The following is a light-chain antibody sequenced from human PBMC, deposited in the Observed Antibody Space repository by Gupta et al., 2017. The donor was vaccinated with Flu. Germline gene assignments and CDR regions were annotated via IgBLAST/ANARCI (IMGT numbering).Light chain of an antibody. Sequence: SYVLTQPPPVAVAPGQTARISCGGNNIGTRSVHWYQQKPGQAPVMVVYDDSDRPSGIPERFSGSNSGNTATLTISRVEGGDEADYYCQLWDRDTDHPLFGGGTKLTVL. CDR2: DDS. CDR1: NIGTRS. CDR3: QLWDRDTDHPL. J-gene: IGLJ3*02. V-gene: IGLV3-21*02.